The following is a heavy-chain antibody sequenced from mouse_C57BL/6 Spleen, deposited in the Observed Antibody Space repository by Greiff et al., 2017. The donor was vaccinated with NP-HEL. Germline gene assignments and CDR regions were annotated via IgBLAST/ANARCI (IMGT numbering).Heavy chain of an antibody. V-gene: IGHV1-69*01. CDR3: SGRDWDG. J-gene: IGHJ2*01. D-gene: IGHD4-1*01. Sequence: QVQLQQPGAELVMPGASVKLSCKASGYTFTSYWMHWVKQRPGQGLEWIGEIDPSDSYTNYNQKFKDKSTLTVDKSSSTAYMQLSSLTSDDSAVNYCSGRDWDGWGQGTTLTVSS. CDR2: IDPSDSYT. CDR1: GYTFTSYW.